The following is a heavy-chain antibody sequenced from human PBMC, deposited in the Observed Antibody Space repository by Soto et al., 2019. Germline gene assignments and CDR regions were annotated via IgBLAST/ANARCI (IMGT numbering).Heavy chain of an antibody. CDR2: ISGSGGGA. Sequence: AGGSLRLSCAVSGFTFSNYAMNWVRQAPGKGLEWVSVISGSGGGAYYADSVQGRFTISRDNSKNTLYLQMNSLRAEDTAIYYCVRAGSGWYSRGSFDFWGRGTMVTVSS. CDR1: GFTFSNYA. J-gene: IGHJ3*01. CDR3: VRAGSGWYSRGSFDF. D-gene: IGHD6-19*01. V-gene: IGHV3-23*01.